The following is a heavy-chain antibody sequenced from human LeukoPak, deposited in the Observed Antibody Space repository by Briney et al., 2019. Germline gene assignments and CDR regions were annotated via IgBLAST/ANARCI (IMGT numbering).Heavy chain of an antibody. J-gene: IGHJ3*02. CDR1: GFTFSSYA. V-gene: IGHV3-30-3*01. CDR2: ISYDGSNK. D-gene: IGHD1-26*01. CDR3: ARGHSGSYREAFDI. Sequence: GGSLRLSCAASGFTFSSYAMHWVRQAPGKGLEWVAVISYDGSNKYYADSVKGRFTISRDNSKNTLFLQMNSLRAEDTAVYYCARGHSGSYREAFDIWGPGTMVTVSS.